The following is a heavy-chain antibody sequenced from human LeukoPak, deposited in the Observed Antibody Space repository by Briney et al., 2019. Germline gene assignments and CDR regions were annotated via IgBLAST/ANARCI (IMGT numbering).Heavy chain of an antibody. Sequence: ASVKVSRKASGYTFTGYYMHWVRQAPGQGLEWRGWINPNSGGTNYAQKFQGRVTMTRDTSISTAYMELSRLRSDDTAVYYCAREPGSGWYSWFDPWGQGTLVTVSS. V-gene: IGHV1-2*02. CDR2: INPNSGGT. CDR3: AREPGSGWYSWFDP. D-gene: IGHD6-19*01. CDR1: GYTFTGYY. J-gene: IGHJ5*02.